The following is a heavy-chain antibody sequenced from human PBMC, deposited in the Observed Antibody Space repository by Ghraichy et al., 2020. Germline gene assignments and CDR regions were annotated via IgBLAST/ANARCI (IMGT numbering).Heavy chain of an antibody. V-gene: IGHV3-72*01. Sequence: GGSLRLSCVASGFPFSDHFMDWVRQAPGKGLEWVGRSRNKANSHTTEYAASVKGRFTISRDDSKNSLYLQMNGPKTDDTAVYYCVRGYNSFDSWGQGTLVIVST. D-gene: IGHD5-24*01. CDR1: GFPFSDHF. J-gene: IGHJ4*02. CDR2: SRNKANSHTT. CDR3: VRGYNSFDS.